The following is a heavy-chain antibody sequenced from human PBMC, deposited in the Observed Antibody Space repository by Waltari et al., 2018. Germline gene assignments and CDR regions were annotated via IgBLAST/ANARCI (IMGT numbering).Heavy chain of an antibody. CDR3: ARDYREYQLPGGWFDP. Sequence: QVQLVQSGAEVKKPGSSVKVSCKASGGTFSSYAISWVRPAPGKGLEWMGGIIPIFGTANYAQKFQGRVTITADESTSTAYMELSSLRSEDTAVYYCARDYREYQLPGGWFDPWGQGTLVTVSS. D-gene: IGHD2-2*01. V-gene: IGHV1-69*12. CDR2: IIPIFGTA. CDR1: GGTFSSYA. J-gene: IGHJ5*02.